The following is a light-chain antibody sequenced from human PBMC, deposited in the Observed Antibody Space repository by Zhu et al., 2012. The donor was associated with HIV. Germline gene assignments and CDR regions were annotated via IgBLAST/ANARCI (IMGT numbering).Light chain of an antibody. J-gene: IGKJ1*01. V-gene: IGKV3-15*01. CDR3: QQYNNWPRT. CDR2: GAS. CDR1: QSLSNN. Sequence: EIVMAQFPATLSLSPGDIATLSCRAGQSLSNNLAWYQQKTGQAPRLLLYGASTRATGIPARFSGSGSGTEFTLTISKMQSEDFAVYYCQQYNNWPRTFGPGTKVEIK.